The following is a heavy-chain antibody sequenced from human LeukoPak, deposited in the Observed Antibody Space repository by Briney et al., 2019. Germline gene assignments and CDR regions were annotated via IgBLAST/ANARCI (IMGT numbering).Heavy chain of an antibody. D-gene: IGHD2-21*01. J-gene: IGHJ4*02. Sequence: PSETLSLTCTVSGGSISSYYWSWIRQPPGKGLEWIGYIYYSGSTNYNPSLKSRVTISVDTSKNQFSLKLSSVTAADTAVYYCARQISSISLYYFDYWGQGTLVTVSS. V-gene: IGHV4-59*01. CDR1: GGSISSYY. CDR3: ARQISSISLYYFDY. CDR2: IYYSGST.